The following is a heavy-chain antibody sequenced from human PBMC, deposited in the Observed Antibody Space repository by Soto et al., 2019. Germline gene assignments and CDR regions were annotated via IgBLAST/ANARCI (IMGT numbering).Heavy chain of an antibody. CDR1: GGSISSSSYY. Sequence: PSETLSLTCTVSGGSISSSSYYWGWIRQPPGKGLEWIGSIYYSGSTYYNPSLKSRVTISVDTSKNQFSLKLSSVTAADTAVYYCARSPRNSLFDYWGQGTLVTVSS. CDR3: ARSPRNSLFDY. CDR2: IYYSGST. D-gene: IGHD6-13*01. V-gene: IGHV4-39*01. J-gene: IGHJ4*02.